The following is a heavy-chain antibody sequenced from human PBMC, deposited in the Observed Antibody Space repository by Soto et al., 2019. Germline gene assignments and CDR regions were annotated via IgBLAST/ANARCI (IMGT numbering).Heavy chain of an antibody. Sequence: PGGSLRLSCAASGFNVSTEYMSWVRQAPGKGLEWVAVISRGGDTFYADFIKGRLTLSRDNSKSTLYLRLTSLRPDDTAVYLCVRNFYTTSLGRDWGRGTQVTVSS. D-gene: IGHD2-2*01. CDR3: VRNFYTTSLGRD. CDR1: GFNVSTEY. J-gene: IGHJ4*02. CDR2: ISRGGDT. V-gene: IGHV3-53*01.